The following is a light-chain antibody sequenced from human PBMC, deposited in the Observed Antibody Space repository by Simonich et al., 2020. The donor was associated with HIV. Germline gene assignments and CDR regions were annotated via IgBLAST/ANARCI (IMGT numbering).Light chain of an antibody. V-gene: IGKV4-1*01. CDR2: WAS. CDR3: QQYNNWPPLT. CDR1: QSVLYSSNNKNY. Sequence: DIVMTQSPDSLAVSLGERATINCKSSQSVLYSSNNKNYLVWYQQKPGQPPKLLIYWASTRESGVPDRFSGSGSGTDFTLTISSLQAEDVAVYYCQQYNNWPPLTFGGGTKVEIK. J-gene: IGKJ4*01.